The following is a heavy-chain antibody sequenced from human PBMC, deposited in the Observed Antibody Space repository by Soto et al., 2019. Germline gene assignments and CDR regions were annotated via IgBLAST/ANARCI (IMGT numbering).Heavy chain of an antibody. D-gene: IGHD5-12*01. V-gene: IGHV3-33*08. CDR3: ARDQDIVASLDY. CDR2: IWYDGSNK. CDR1: GFTFSSYA. J-gene: IGHJ4*02. Sequence: QVQLVESGGGVVQPGRSLRLSCAASGFTFSSYAMHWVRQAPGKGLEWVAVIWYDGSNKYYADSVKGRFTISRDNSKNTLYLQMNSLRAEDTAVYYCARDQDIVASLDYWGQGTLVTVSS.